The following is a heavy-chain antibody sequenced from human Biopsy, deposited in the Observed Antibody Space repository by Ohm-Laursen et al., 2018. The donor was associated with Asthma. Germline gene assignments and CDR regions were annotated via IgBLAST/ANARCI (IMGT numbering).Heavy chain of an antibody. V-gene: IGHV4-31*11. Sequence: TLSLTCAVSGGSINIGDYYWSWIRQHPGRGLEWIGYIYYRGSTYYNPSLKSRVSILIDTSKNQFSLRLSSVTAADTAVYYCARTTYGDDGFDPWGQGTLVTVSS. CDR1: GGSINIGDYY. CDR2: IYYRGST. CDR3: ARTTYGDDGFDP. D-gene: IGHD4-17*01. J-gene: IGHJ5*02.